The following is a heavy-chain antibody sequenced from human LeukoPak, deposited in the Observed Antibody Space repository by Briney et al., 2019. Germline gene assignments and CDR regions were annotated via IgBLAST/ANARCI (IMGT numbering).Heavy chain of an antibody. CDR1: GFSVSTTY. CDR3: ARDPGVGATNGGGNDY. CDR2: LYTGGGT. V-gene: IGHV3-53*01. D-gene: IGHD1-26*01. Sequence: GGSLRLSCAASGFSVSTTYMSWVRQTPEKGLQWVSVLYTGGGTDHADSVKGRFTISRDNSKNTLYLHMNSLRAEDTAVYYCARDPGVGATNGGGNDYWGQGTLVTVSS. J-gene: IGHJ4*02.